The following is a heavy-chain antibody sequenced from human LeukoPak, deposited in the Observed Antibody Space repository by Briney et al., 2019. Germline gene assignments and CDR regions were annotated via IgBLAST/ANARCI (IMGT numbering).Heavy chain of an antibody. D-gene: IGHD4-23*01. V-gene: IGHV1-18*01. Sequence: ASVKVSCKASGYTFTNYGISWVRQAPGQGLELVGWISAYNGGTNYAQKFQGRVTLTTDTSTTTAYMELRNLRSDDTAVYYCARAGAAYGGDPTYWGQGTLVTVSS. CDR3: ARAGAAYGGDPTY. CDR2: ISAYNGGT. CDR1: GYTFTNYG. J-gene: IGHJ4*02.